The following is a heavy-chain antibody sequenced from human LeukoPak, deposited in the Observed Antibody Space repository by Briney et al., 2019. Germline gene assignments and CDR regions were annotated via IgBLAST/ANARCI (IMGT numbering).Heavy chain of an antibody. CDR2: ISSSSSYI. CDR3: ARVSYYYDSSGYYPDY. Sequence: GGSLRLSCAASGFTFSSYSMNWVRQAPGQGLEWVSSISSSSSYIYYADSVKGRFTISRDNAKNSPYLQMNSLRAEDTAVYYCARVSYYYDSSGYYPDYWGQGTLVTVSS. V-gene: IGHV3-21*01. CDR1: GFTFSSYS. J-gene: IGHJ4*02. D-gene: IGHD3-22*01.